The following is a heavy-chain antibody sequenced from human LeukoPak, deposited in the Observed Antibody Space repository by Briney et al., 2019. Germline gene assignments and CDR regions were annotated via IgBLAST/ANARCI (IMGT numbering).Heavy chain of an antibody. CDR3: ARLSAMLRGPEPIYYFDY. Sequence: GGSLRLSCEASGFSFINYWMLWVSQAPGKGPVWVSRINTDGGNTNYADSVKGRFTISRDNARNTLYLQMNSLRAEDTAMYYCARLSAMLRGPEPIYYFDYWGQGTLVTVSS. CDR1: GFSFINYW. J-gene: IGHJ4*01. CDR2: INTDGGNT. D-gene: IGHD3-10*01. V-gene: IGHV3-74*01.